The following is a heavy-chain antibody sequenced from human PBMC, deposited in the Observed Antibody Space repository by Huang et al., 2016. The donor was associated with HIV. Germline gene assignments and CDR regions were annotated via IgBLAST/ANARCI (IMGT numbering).Heavy chain of an antibody. CDR2: ITPLSGVT. J-gene: IGHJ4*02. CDR3: ARTPYSGSHPDY. D-gene: IGHD2-15*01. CDR1: GYTFTDYF. V-gene: IGHV1-2*02. Sequence: QVQLVQSGAEVKKPGASVKVSCRTSGYTFTDYFVHWVRQAPGQGLQWMGSITPLSGVTNYAQKFQGRVTMNRDTSIRTVYMELNRLRSDDTALYYCARTPYSGSHPDYWGQGTLVTVSS.